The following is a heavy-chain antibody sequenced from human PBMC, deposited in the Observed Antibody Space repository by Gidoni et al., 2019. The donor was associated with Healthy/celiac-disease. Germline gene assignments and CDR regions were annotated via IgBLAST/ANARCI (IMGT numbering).Heavy chain of an antibody. CDR2: ISSSSSYI. V-gene: IGHV3-21*01. CDR1: GFTFSSYS. Sequence: EVQLVESGGGLVKPGGSLRLSCAASGFTFSSYSMNWVRQAPGKGLGWVSSISSSSSYIYYADSVKGRFTISRDNAKNSLYLQMNSLRAEDTAVYYCARRGRLGEYFDYWGQGTLVTVSS. J-gene: IGHJ4*02. CDR3: ARRGRLGEYFDY. D-gene: IGHD3-16*01.